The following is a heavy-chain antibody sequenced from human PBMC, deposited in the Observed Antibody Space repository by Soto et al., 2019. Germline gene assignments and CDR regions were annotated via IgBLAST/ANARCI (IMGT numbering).Heavy chain of an antibody. Sequence: GGSLRLSCAASGFTFSSYSMNWVRQAPGKGLEWVSYISSSSSTIYYADSVKGRFTISRDNAKNSLYLQMNSLRAEDTAVYYCARDGPLYCSGGSCYSLDYFDYWGQGTLVTVSS. CDR1: GFTFSSYS. CDR2: ISSSSSTI. J-gene: IGHJ4*02. V-gene: IGHV3-48*01. D-gene: IGHD2-15*01. CDR3: ARDGPLYCSGGSCYSLDYFDY.